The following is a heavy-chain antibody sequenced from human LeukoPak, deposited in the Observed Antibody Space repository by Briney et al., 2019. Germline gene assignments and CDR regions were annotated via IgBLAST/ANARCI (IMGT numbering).Heavy chain of an antibody. CDR3: ARWGIVVVPALSMDV. CDR2: IIPILGIA. CDR1: GYTFTGYY. J-gene: IGHJ6*02. D-gene: IGHD2-2*01. V-gene: IGHV1-69*02. Sequence: SVKVSCKASGYTFTGYYMHWVRQAPGQGLEWMGRIIPILGIANYAQKFQGRVTITADKSTSTAYMELSSLRSEDTAVYYCARWGIVVVPALSMDVWGQGTTVTVSS.